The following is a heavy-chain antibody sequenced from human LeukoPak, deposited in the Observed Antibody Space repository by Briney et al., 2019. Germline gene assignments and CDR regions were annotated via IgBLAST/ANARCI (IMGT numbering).Heavy chain of an antibody. CDR3: AKDHEVGFLEWLLPDY. D-gene: IGHD3-3*01. V-gene: IGHV3-30-3*01. CDR1: GFTFSSYA. J-gene: IGHJ4*02. Sequence: PGRSLRLSCAASGFTFSSYAMHWVCQAPGKGLEWVAVISYDGSNKYYADSVKGRFTIPRDNSKNTLYLQMNSLRAEDTAVYYCAKDHEVGFLEWLLPDYWGQGTLVTVSS. CDR2: ISYDGSNK.